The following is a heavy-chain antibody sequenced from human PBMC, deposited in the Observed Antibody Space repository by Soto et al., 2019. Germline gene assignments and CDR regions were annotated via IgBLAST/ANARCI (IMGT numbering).Heavy chain of an antibody. CDR2: IIPIFGTA. CDR3: ARYLWTVTHPWAIDY. V-gene: IGHV1-69*01. CDR1: GGTFSSYA. J-gene: IGHJ4*02. Sequence: QVQLVQSWAEVKKPGSSVKVSCKASGGTFSSYAISWVRQAPGQGLEWMGGIIPIFGTANYAQKFQGRVTITADEATSTAYIELSSLRSEDTAVYYCARYLWTVTHPWAIDYWGQGTLVTVSS. D-gene: IGHD3-16*01.